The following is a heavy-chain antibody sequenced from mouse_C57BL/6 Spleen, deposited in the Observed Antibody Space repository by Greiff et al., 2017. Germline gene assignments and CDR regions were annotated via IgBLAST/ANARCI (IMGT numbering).Heavy chain of an antibody. CDR2: IYPGSGNT. CDR1: GYTFTDYY. D-gene: IGHD1-1*01. J-gene: IGHJ1*03. V-gene: IGHV1-76*01. CDR3: AIPYYYGSSYGYFDV. Sequence: LVESGAELVRPGASVKLSCKASGYTFTDYYINWVKQRPGQGLEWIARIYPGSGNTYYNEKFKGKATLTAEKSSSTAYMQLSSLTSEDSAVYFCAIPYYYGSSYGYFDVWGTGTTVTVSS.